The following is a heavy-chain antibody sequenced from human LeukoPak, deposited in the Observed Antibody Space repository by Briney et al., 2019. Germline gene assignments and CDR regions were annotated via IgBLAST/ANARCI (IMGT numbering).Heavy chain of an antibody. CDR2: IIPIFGTA. J-gene: IGHJ6*03. CDR1: GGTFSSYA. D-gene: IGHD6-6*01. V-gene: IGHV1-69*13. CDR3: ARGRRIAARRGGGPSPTSYYHYMDV. Sequence: GASVKVSCKASGGTFSSYAISWVRQAPGQGLEWMGGIIPIFGTANYAQKFQGRVTITADESTSTAYMELSSLRSEDTAVYYCARGRRIAARRGGGPSPTSYYHYMDVWGKGTTVTVSS.